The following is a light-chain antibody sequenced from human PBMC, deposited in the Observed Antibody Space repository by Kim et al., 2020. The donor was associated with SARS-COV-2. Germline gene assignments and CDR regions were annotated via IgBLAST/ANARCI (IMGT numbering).Light chain of an antibody. CDR3: QSYDSSQEV. Sequence: QSVLTQPPSVSGAPGQRVTISCTGSSSNIGAGYDVHWYQQLPGTAPKLLIYGNNNRPSGVPDRFSGSKSGTSASLAITGLQAEDEADYYCQSYDSSQEVFGTGTKVTVL. CDR1: SSNIGAGYD. J-gene: IGLJ1*01. V-gene: IGLV1-40*01. CDR2: GNN.